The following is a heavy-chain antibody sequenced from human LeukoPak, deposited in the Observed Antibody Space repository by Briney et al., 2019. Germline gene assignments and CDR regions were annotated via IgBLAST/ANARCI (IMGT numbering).Heavy chain of an antibody. V-gene: IGHV4-59*12. D-gene: IGHD3-22*01. CDR2: IYYSGST. CDR1: GGSTSSYY. J-gene: IGHJ4*02. CDR3: ARGRGLRFLEWLSKNYYYDSSGSTLRGGNFDY. Sequence: PSETLSLTCTVSGGSTSSYYWSWIRQPPGKGLEWIGYIYYSGSTNYNPSLKSRVTISVDTSKNQFSLKLSSVTAADTAVYYCARGRGLRFLEWLSKNYYYDSSGSTLRGGNFDYWGQGTLVTVSS.